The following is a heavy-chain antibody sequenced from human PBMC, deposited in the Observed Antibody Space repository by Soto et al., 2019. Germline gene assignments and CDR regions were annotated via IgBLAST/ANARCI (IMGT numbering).Heavy chain of an antibody. CDR1: GYTFTGYY. CDR2: INPNSGGT. V-gene: IGHV1-2*02. D-gene: IGHD6-13*01. J-gene: IGHJ4*02. CDR3: AREGQQLVRGAQDY. Sequence: GAAVKVSCNASGYTFTGYYMHWVRQAHGQGLEWMGWINPNSGGTNYAQKFQGRVTMTRDTSISTAYMELSRLRSDDTAVYYCAREGQQLVRGAQDYWGQGTLVTVSS.